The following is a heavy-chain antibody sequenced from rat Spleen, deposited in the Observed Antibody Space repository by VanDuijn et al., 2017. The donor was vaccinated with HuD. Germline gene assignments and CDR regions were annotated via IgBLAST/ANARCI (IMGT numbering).Heavy chain of an antibody. V-gene: IGHV2S30*01. D-gene: IGHD4-1*01. CDR1: GFSLMDYS. J-gene: IGHJ2*01. CDR3: ARDTGSFDY. Sequence: QVQLKESGPGLVQPSQTLSLTCTVSGFSLMDYSVHWVRQPPGKGLEWMGRMKYDGDTYYNSALKSRLSISRDTSKSQVFLKMNSLQTEDTATYYCARDTGSFDYWGQGVMVTVSS. CDR2: MKYDGDT.